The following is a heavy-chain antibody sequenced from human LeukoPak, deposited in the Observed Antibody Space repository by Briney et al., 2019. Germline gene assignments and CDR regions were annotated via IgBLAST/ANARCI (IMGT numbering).Heavy chain of an antibody. CDR2: IIPIFGTA. Sequence: SVKVSCKASGGTFISYAISWVRQAPGQGLEWMGGIIPIFGTANYAQKFQSRVTITADESTSTAYMELSSLRSEDTAVYYCARDPSPFYYYDSSGYYYPYFDYWGQGTLVTVSS. D-gene: IGHD3-22*01. J-gene: IGHJ4*02. CDR1: GGTFISYA. V-gene: IGHV1-69*13. CDR3: ARDPSPFYYYDSSGYYYPYFDY.